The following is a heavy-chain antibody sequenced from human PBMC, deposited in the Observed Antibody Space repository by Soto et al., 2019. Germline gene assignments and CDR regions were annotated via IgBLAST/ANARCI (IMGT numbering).Heavy chain of an antibody. CDR1: GFTFSSYE. D-gene: IGHD6-6*01. CDR2: ISSSGSTI. Sequence: PGGSLRLSCAASGFTFSSYEVNWVRQAPGKGLEWVSYISSSGSTIYYADSVKGRFTISRDNAKNSLYLQMNSLRAEDTAVYYCAGVGKEVAARPDDGMDVWGQGTTVTVSS. CDR3: AGVGKEVAARPDDGMDV. J-gene: IGHJ6*02. V-gene: IGHV3-48*03.